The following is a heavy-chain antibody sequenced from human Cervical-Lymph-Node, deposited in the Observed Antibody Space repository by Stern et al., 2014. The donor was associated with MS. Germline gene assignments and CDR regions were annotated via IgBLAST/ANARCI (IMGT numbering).Heavy chain of an antibody. CDR1: GFSFGTYW. V-gene: IGHV3-7*01. Sequence: EMQLVESGGGLVQPGGSLRLSCVASGFSFGTYWMSWVRQPPGRGLEWVANIRQDGYDKFYVDSVKGRFTISRDNARNSLYLQMNSLIVADTAVYYCARDRRAFLDYWGQGTHVAVSS. D-gene: IGHD2/OR15-2a*01. CDR2: IRQDGYDK. J-gene: IGHJ4*02. CDR3: ARDRRAFLDY.